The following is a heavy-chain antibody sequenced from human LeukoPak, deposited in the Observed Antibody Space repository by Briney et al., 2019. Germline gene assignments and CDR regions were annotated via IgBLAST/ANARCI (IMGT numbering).Heavy chain of an antibody. V-gene: IGHV3-74*01. CDR1: GFTFYSYW. J-gene: IGHJ5*02. Sequence: GGSLRLSCAASGFTFYSYWMHWVRQAPGKGLVWVSCINGDRSTSNYADSVKGRFTISRDNAKNTLYLQMNSLKTEDTAVYYCTTDTGVDYYDSSGYSNWFDPWGQGTLVTVSS. CDR2: INGDRSTS. CDR3: TTDTGVDYYDSSGYSNWFDP. D-gene: IGHD3-22*01.